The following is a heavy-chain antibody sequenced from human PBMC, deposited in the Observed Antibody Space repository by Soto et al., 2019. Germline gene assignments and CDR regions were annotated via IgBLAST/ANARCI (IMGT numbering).Heavy chain of an antibody. Sequence: SETLSLTCAFYGGSFSGYYWSWIRQPPGKGLEWIGEINHSGSTNYSPSLRSRVSISVDTSKNEFSLRLSSVTAADTAVYFCARSVAVPGAHIDYWGQGTQVTVSS. CDR3: ARSVAVPGAHIDY. CDR2: INHSGST. V-gene: IGHV4-34*01. D-gene: IGHD6-19*01. J-gene: IGHJ4*02. CDR1: GGSFSGYY.